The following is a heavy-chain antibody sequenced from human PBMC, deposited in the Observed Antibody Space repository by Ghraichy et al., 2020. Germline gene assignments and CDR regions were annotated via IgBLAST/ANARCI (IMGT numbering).Heavy chain of an antibody. J-gene: IGHJ4*02. D-gene: IGHD4-23*01. CDR1: GDSIRSYY. CDR3: ARVVTGRHLDD. Sequence: SQTLSLTCTVSGDSIRSYYWTWIRQPPGKGLEWIGYIHYSGSTDSKPSLKSRVTMSVDPSKNQFSPKLASATAADTGVYYCARVVTGRHLDDWGQGTLVTVSS. CDR2: IHYSGST. V-gene: IGHV4-59*01.